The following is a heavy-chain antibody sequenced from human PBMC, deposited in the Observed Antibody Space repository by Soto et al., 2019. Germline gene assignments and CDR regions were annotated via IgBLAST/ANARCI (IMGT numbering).Heavy chain of an antibody. J-gene: IGHJ5*02. CDR1: GYTFTSYG. CDR3: ARDRGYNWNYGWFDP. Sequence: QVQLVQSGAEVKKPGASVKVSCKASGYTFTSYGISWVRQAAGQGLEWMGWISAYNGNTNYAQKLQGRVTMTTDTSTSTVYMELRSPRSDDTAVYYCARDRGYNWNYGWFDPWGQGTLVTVSS. V-gene: IGHV1-18*01. D-gene: IGHD1-7*01. CDR2: ISAYNGNT.